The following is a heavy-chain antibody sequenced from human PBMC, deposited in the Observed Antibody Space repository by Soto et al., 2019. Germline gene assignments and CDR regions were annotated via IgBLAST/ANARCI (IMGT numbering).Heavy chain of an antibody. CDR3: ASLLGYSSGWYVDYFDY. V-gene: IGHV3-74*01. Sequence: EVQLVEPGGGLVQPGGSLRLSCAASGFTFSIYWMHWVRQAPGKGLVWVSRINSDGSSTSYADSVKGRFTISRDNAKNTLYLQMNSLRAEDTAVYYCASLLGYSSGWYVDYFDYWGQGPLVTVSS. D-gene: IGHD6-19*01. J-gene: IGHJ4*02. CDR1: GFTFSIYW. CDR2: INSDGSST.